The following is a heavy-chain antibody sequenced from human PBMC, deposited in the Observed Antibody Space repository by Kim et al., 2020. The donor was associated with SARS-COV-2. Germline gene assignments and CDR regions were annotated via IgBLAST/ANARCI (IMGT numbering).Heavy chain of an antibody. CDR3: ASYSSSWYVFDY. V-gene: IGHV4-31*02. D-gene: IGHD6-13*01. J-gene: IGHJ4*02. Sequence: YYNPSLKSRVTISVDTSKNQFSLKLSSVTAADTAVYYCASYSSSWYVFDYWGQGTLVTVSS.